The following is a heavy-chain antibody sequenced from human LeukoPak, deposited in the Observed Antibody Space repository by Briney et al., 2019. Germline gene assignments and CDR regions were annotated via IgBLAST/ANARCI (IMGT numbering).Heavy chain of an antibody. CDR1: GFTFSDYY. J-gene: IGHJ4*02. CDR2: ISSSGSTI. D-gene: IGHD3-10*01. CDR3: AREWMDYYGSGSYFDY. V-gene: IGHV3-11*01. Sequence: GGSLRLSCAASGFTFSDYYMSWIRQAPGKGLEWVSYISSSGSTIYYADPVKGRFTISRDNAKNSLYLQMNSLRAEDTAVYYCAREWMDYYGSGSYFDYWGQGTLVTVSS.